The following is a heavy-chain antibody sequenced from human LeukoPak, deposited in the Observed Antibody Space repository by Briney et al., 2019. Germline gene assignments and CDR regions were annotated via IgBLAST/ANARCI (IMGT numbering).Heavy chain of an antibody. CDR1: GFTFSSYW. Sequence: GGPLRLSCAASGFTFSSYWMHWVRQAPGKGLVWVSRINTDGSSTSYADSVKGRFTISRDNAKNTLYLQMNSLRAEEMAVYYCARVGYSYGYPNFDFWGQGTLVTVSS. CDR2: INTDGSST. CDR3: ARVGYSYGYPNFDF. J-gene: IGHJ4*02. D-gene: IGHD5-18*01. V-gene: IGHV3-74*01.